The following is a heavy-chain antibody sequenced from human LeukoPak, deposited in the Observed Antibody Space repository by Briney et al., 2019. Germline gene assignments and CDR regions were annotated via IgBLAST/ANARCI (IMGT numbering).Heavy chain of an antibody. Sequence: SETLSLTCTVSGGSISSYYWSWIRQPPGKGLEWIGCIYYSGSTNYNPSLKSRVTITVDTSKNQFSLKLSSVTAADTAVYYCARERGFWSGYDYWGQGTLVTVSS. V-gene: IGHV4-59*01. D-gene: IGHD3-3*01. CDR2: IYYSGST. CDR3: ARERGFWSGYDY. J-gene: IGHJ4*02. CDR1: GGSISSYY.